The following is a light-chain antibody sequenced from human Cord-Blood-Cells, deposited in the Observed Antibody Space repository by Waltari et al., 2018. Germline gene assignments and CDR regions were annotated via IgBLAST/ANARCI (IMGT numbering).Light chain of an antibody. V-gene: IGKV3-20*01. CDR1: QGVGSSY. CDR2: GAS. CDR3: QQYGSSPRT. Sequence: EIVLTQPPGTLSLSPGERATLSCRADQGVGSSYLAWYQQKPGQAPRLLIYGASSRATGIPDRFSGSGSGTDFTLTISRLEPEDFAVYYCQQYGSSPRTFGQGTKVEIK. J-gene: IGKJ1*01.